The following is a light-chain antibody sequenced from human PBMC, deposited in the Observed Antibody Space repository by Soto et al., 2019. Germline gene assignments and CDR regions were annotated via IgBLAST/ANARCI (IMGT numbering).Light chain of an antibody. CDR3: QQSYSTPPIT. J-gene: IGKJ5*01. Sequence: DIQMTQSPSSLSASVGDRATITCRASQSIRRCLSWYQQKPGKAPTLLIYAASSLQSGVLSRFSVSRSATDFTLPISSLHPEDVATYYCQQSYSTPPITFGQGTRLEIK. CDR1: QSIRRC. V-gene: IGKV1-39*01. CDR2: AAS.